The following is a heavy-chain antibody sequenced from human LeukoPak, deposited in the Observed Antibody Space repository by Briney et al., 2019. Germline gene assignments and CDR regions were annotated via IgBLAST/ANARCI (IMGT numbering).Heavy chain of an antibody. J-gene: IGHJ3*02. CDR3: AGTLARGAFDI. CDR2: ISSSGSTI. V-gene: IGHV3-48*03. D-gene: IGHD2/OR15-2a*01. CDR1: GFTFSSYE. Sequence: GGSLRLSCAASGFTFSSYEMNWVRQAPGKGLEWVSYISSSGSTIYYADSVKGRFTISRDNAKNSLYLQMNSLRAEDTAVYYCAGTLARGAFDIWGQGTMVTVSS.